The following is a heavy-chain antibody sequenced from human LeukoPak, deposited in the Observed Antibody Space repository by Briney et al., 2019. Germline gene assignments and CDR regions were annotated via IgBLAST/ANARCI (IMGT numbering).Heavy chain of an antibody. Sequence: SETLSLTCAVYGGSFSGYYWSWIRQPPGKGLEWIGEINHSGSTNYNPSLKSRVTISVDTSKNQFSLKLSSVTAADTAVYYCARHSYSSGWFSPYYFDYWGQGTLVTVSS. D-gene: IGHD6-19*01. J-gene: IGHJ4*02. V-gene: IGHV4-34*01. CDR1: GGSFSGYY. CDR2: INHSGST. CDR3: ARHSYSSGWFSPYYFDY.